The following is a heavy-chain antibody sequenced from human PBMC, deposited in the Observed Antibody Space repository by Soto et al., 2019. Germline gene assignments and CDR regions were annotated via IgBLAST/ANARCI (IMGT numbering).Heavy chain of an antibody. Sequence: GSLRLSCVGSGFIFSNYSINWFRHSPGKWLEWVSSISSRSDIYYAESVKGRFTISRDNAKNSVSLQMNSLRAEDTAVYYCAREYTAWPLAYGLDVWGQGTTVTVSS. J-gene: IGHJ6*02. D-gene: IGHD2-2*02. CDR1: GFIFSNYS. V-gene: IGHV3-21*01. CDR3: AREYTAWPLAYGLDV. CDR2: ISSRSDI.